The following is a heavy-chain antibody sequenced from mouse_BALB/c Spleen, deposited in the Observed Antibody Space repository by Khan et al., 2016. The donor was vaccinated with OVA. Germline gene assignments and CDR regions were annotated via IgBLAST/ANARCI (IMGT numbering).Heavy chain of an antibody. J-gene: IGHJ2*01. D-gene: IGHD2-1*01. CDR3: ARGNRDFDY. V-gene: IGHV9-3-1*01. CDR1: GYTFTNYV. Sequence: QIQLVQSGPELKKPGETVKISCKASGYTFTNYVMNWVKQAPGKGLKWMGWINTYIGEPTYSDDFKGRLAFSLETSASTAYLQINNLKSEDTATYFCARGNRDFDYWGQGTTLTVSS. CDR2: INTYIGEP.